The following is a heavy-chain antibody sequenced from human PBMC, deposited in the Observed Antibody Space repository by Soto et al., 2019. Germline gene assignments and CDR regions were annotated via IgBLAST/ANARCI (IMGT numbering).Heavy chain of an antibody. CDR2: INHSGST. J-gene: IGHJ4*02. CDR3: ARGRKIDY. CDR1: GGSFSGYY. V-gene: IGHV4-34*01. Sequence: SETLSVTCAVYGGSFSGYYWSWIRQPPGKGLEWIGEINHSGSTNYNPSLKSRVTISVDTSKNQFSLKLSSVTAADTAVYYCARGRKIDYWGQGTLVTVSS.